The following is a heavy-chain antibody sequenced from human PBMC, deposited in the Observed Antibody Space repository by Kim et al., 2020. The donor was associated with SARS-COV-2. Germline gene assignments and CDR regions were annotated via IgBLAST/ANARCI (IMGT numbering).Heavy chain of an antibody. Sequence: GGSLRLSCAASGFTFSSYWMHWVRQAPGKGLVWVSRINSDGSSTSYADSVKGRFTISRDNAKNTLYLQMNSLRAEDTAVYYCARVQSGYGSGSPPDYWGQGTLVTVSS. V-gene: IGHV3-74*01. D-gene: IGHD3-10*01. J-gene: IGHJ4*02. CDR1: GFTFSSYW. CDR2: INSDGSST. CDR3: ARVQSGYGSGSPPDY.